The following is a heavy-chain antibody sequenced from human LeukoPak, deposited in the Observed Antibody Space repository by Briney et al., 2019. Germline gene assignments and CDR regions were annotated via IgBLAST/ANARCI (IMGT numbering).Heavy chain of an antibody. V-gene: IGHV1-69*05. CDR1: GGTFSSYA. D-gene: IGHD3-22*01. CDR3: AKDHRYYYDSSGYYDYNWFDP. Sequence: SAVKVSCKASGGTFSSYAISWVRQAPGQGLEWMGRIIPIFGTANYAQKFQGRVTITTDESTSTAYMELSSLRSEDTAVYYCAKDHRYYYDSSGYYDYNWFDPWGQGTLVTVSS. J-gene: IGHJ5*02. CDR2: IIPIFGTA.